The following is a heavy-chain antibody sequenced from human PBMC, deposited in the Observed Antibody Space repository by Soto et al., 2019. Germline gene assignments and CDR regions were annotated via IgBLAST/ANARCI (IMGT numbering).Heavy chain of an antibody. Sequence: QVQLVQSGAEVKKPGSSVKVSCKASGGTFSSYTVSWVRQAPGQGLEWMGRIIPILGIANYAQKFQGRVTITADKPTGTAYMELSSLSFEDTAVYYCANPPRYWGQGTLVTVSS. V-gene: IGHV1-69*02. CDR2: IIPILGIA. CDR3: ANPPRY. CDR1: GGTFSSYT. J-gene: IGHJ4*02.